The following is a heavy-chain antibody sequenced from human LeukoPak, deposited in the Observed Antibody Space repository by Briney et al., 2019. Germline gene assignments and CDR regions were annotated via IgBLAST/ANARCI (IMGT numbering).Heavy chain of an antibody. V-gene: IGHV1-2*02. CDR3: ARARLGALAFDY. J-gene: IGHJ4*02. D-gene: IGHD4-17*01. CDR2: INPNSGGT. Sequence: ASVKVSRKASGYTFTGYYMHWVRQAPGQGLEWMGWINPNSGGTNYAQKFQGRVTMTRDTSISTAYMELSRLRSDDTAVYYCARARLGALAFDYWGQGTLVTVSS. CDR1: GYTFTGYY.